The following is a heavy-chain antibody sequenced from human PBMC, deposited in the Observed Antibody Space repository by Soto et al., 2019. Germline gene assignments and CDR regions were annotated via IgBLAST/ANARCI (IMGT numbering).Heavy chain of an antibody. CDR1: GFTVSSNY. CDR2: IYSGGST. V-gene: IGHV3-66*01. CDR3: AWIQLWPRPYYYYGMDV. Sequence: GGSLRLSCAASGFTVSSNYMSWVREAPGKGLEWVSVIYSGGSTYYADSVKGRFTISRDNSKNTLYLQMNSLRAEDTAVYYCAWIQLWPRPYYYYGMDVWGQGTTVTVSS. J-gene: IGHJ6*02. D-gene: IGHD5-18*01.